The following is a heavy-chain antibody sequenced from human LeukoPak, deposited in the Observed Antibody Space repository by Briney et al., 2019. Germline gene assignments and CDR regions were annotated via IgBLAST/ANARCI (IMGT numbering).Heavy chain of an antibody. D-gene: IGHD6-19*01. J-gene: IGHJ4*02. V-gene: IGHV4-39*01. CDR3: ASSQQWLPTRGLFDY. Sequence: PSETLSLTCTVSGGSISSSSYYWGWIRQPPGKGLEWIGSIYYSGSTYYNPSLKSRVTISVDTSKNQFSLKLSSVTAADTAVYYCASSQQWLPTRGLFDYWGQGTLVTVSS. CDR2: IYYSGST. CDR1: GGSISSSSYY.